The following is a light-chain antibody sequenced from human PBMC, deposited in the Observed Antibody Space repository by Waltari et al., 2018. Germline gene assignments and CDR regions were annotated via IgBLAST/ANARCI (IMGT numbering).Light chain of an antibody. V-gene: IGKV1-33*01. CDR3: QQYDNLPPVYT. Sequence: DIQMTQSPSSLSASVGDRVTITFQASQDISNYLNWYQQKPGKAPKRLIYDASQLETGVPSRFSGSGSGTDFTFTISSLQPEDIATYYCQQYDNLPPVYTFGQGTKLEIK. CDR1: QDISNY. J-gene: IGKJ2*01. CDR2: DAS.